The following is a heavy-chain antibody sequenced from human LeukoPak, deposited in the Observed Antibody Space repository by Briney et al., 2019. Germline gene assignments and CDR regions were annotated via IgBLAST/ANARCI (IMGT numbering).Heavy chain of an antibody. D-gene: IGHD6-13*01. CDR2: MESGGST. CDR1: GFTVSSNY. V-gene: IGHV3-66*01. CDR3: ARDGVTAAGRYYYYYMDV. J-gene: IGHJ6*03. Sequence: GGSLRLSCAASGFTVSSNYMSWVRQAPGKGLEWVSVMESGGSTYYADSVKGRFTISRDNSKNTLYLQMNSLRAEDTAVYYCARDGVTAAGRYYYYYMDVWGKGATVTISS.